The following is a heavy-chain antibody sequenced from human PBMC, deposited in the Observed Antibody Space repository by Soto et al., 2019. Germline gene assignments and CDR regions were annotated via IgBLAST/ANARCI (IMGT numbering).Heavy chain of an antibody. V-gene: IGHV3-15*01. J-gene: IGHJ4*02. CDR1: GFTFSVAW. CDR2: IKSKTDGGTT. D-gene: IGHD5-12*01. Sequence: RGSLRLSCAASGFTFSVAWMSWVGQAQGKGLEWVGRIKSKTDGGTTDYAAPVKGRFTISRDDSKKTLYLQMNSLTTEDTAGYYCNTDRMATIEEAYLAYCGQGT. CDR3: NTDRMATIEEAYLAY.